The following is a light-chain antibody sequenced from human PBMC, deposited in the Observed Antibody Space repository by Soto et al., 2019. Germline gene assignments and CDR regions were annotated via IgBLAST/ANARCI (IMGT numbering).Light chain of an antibody. CDR1: SSDVGSCNY. J-gene: IGLJ2*01. Sequence: QSALTQPRSVSGSPGQSVTISCTGTSSDVGSCNYVSWYQHYPDKAPKLILYDVNNRPSGVPDRFSGSKSGNTASLTISGLQAEDEADYYCCSYAGIYTVVFGGGTKLTVL. CDR2: DVN. CDR3: CSYAGIYTVV. V-gene: IGLV2-11*01.